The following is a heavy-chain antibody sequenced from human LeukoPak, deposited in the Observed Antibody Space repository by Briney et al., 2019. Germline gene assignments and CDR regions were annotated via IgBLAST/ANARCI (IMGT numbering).Heavy chain of an antibody. Sequence: SETLSLTCTVSGVSISSHYWSWIRQPPGKGLEWIAYMYDSESTKDNPSLKSRITLSADTSKNQFSLRLSSVTAADTAVYYCATIKRGSIYGDFDLWGQGILVTVSS. V-gene: IGHV4-59*11. CDR3: ATIKRGSIYGDFDL. CDR1: GVSISSHY. CDR2: MYDSEST. D-gene: IGHD5-18*01. J-gene: IGHJ4*02.